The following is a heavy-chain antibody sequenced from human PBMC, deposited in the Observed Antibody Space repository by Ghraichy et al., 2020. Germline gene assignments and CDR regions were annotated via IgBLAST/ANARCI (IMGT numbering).Heavy chain of an antibody. CDR2: ISYDGSNK. V-gene: IGHV3-30*18. D-gene: IGHD2-2*01. J-gene: IGHJ4*02. CDR1: GFTFSSYG. CDR3: AKAPWGGSSTSWESDY. Sequence: GESLNISCAASGFTFSSYGMHWVRQAPGKGLEWVAVISYDGSNKYYADSVKGRFTISRDNSKNTLYLQMNSLRAEDTAVYYCAKAPWGGSSTSWESDYWGQGTLVTVSS.